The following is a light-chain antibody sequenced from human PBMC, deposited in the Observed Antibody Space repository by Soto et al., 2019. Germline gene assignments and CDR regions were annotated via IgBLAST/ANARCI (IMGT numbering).Light chain of an antibody. Sequence: QSALTQPRSMSGSPGQSVTISCTGTNSDVGGYNYVSWYQQHPGKAPKLMIYDVTKRPSGVPDRVSGSKSGNTASLTISGLQAEDEGYYYCCSYAGSYTSLFGGGTKLTVL. J-gene: IGLJ2*01. CDR3: CSYAGSYTSL. CDR2: DVT. V-gene: IGLV2-11*01. CDR1: NSDVGGYNY.